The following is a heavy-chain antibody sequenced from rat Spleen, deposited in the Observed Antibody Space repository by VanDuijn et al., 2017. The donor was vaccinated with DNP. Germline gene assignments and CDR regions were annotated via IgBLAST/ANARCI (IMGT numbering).Heavy chain of an antibody. CDR1: GYSITNNY. CDR3: ARWGTYFDY. Sequence: EVQLQESGPGLVKPSQSLSLTCSVTGYSITNNYWGWVRKFPGNKMEWIGHIGYSGSPTYNPSLKRRISITRDTSKTQFFLQLNSITTEDTATYYCARWGTYFDYWGQGVMVTVSS. V-gene: IGHV3-1*01. CDR2: IGYSGSP. J-gene: IGHJ2*01.